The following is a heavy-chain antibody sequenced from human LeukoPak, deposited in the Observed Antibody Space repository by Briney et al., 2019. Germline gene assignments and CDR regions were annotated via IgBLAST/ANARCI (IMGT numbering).Heavy chain of an antibody. Sequence: GGSLRLSCAASGFTFSNNAMSWVRQAPGKGLEWVSPVSGSGGSTYYADSVKGRFTISRDNSKNTLYLQMNSLRAEDAAVYYCAKDLYVDVRWGSAFDIWGQGTVVTVSS. J-gene: IGHJ3*02. CDR1: GFTFSNNA. V-gene: IGHV3-23*01. D-gene: IGHD4-23*01. CDR3: AKDLYVDVRWGSAFDI. CDR2: VSGSGGST.